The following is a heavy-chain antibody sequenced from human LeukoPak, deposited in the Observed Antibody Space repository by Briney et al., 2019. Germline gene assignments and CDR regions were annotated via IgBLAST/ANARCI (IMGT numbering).Heavy chain of an antibody. V-gene: IGHV3-20*04. J-gene: IGHJ4*02. D-gene: IGHD3-22*01. CDR3: ARVMGSGYSLDY. CDR2: INWNGGST. CDR1: GFTFDDYG. Sequence: GGSLRLSCAASGFTFDDYGMSWVRQAPGNGREWVSSINWNGGSTGYADSVKGRFTISRDNAKNSLYMQMNSLRAEDTALYYCARVMGSGYSLDYWGQGTLVTVSS.